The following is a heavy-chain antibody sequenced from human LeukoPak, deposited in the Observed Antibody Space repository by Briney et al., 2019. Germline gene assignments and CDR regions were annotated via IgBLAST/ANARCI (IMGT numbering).Heavy chain of an antibody. CDR3: ARYMEEGFDGYFDY. J-gene: IGHJ4*02. Sequence: ASVQDTCKASGYTCSSYGISWVRQPPGRGLEWMGWISAYNGNTKYAQKLQVRVIMTADTSTSTAYMELRSLRSDDAAVYYCARYMEEGFDGYFDYWGQGTLVTVSS. CDR2: ISAYNGNT. D-gene: IGHD3-9*01. V-gene: IGHV1-18*04. CDR1: GYTCSSYG.